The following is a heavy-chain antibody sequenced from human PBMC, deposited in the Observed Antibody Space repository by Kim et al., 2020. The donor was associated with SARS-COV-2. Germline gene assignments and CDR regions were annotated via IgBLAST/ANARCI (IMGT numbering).Heavy chain of an antibody. Sequence: GGSLRLSCTASGFTFSNYWMSWVRQAPGKGLEWVANINQDGSEKYYVDSVKGRFTISRDNAKNSMDLQMNSLGGEDTAIYYCERGAVVAAGAGGFWGQGTLVTVSS. D-gene: IGHD6-13*01. V-gene: IGHV3-7*03. CDR2: INQDGSEK. J-gene: IGHJ4*02. CDR3: ERGAVVAAGAGGF. CDR1: GFTFSNYW.